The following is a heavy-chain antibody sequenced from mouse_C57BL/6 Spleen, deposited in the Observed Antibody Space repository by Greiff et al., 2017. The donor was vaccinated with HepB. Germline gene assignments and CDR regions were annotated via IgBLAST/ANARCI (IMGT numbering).Heavy chain of an antibody. Sequence: DVMLVESGEGLVKPGGSLKLSCAASGFTFSSYAMSWVRQTPEKRLEWVAYISSGGDYIYYADTVKGRFTISRDNARNTLYLQMSSLKSEDTAMYYCTREELLGYAMDYWGQGTSVTVSS. J-gene: IGHJ4*01. V-gene: IGHV5-9-1*02. CDR2: ISSGGDYI. CDR3: TREELLGYAMDY. CDR1: GFTFSSYA. D-gene: IGHD2-1*01.